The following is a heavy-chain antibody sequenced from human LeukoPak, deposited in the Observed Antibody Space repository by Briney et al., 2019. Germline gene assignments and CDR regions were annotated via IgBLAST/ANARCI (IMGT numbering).Heavy chain of an antibody. D-gene: IGHD2-15*01. Sequence: GASVKVSCKASGYTFTSYAMHWVRQAPGQRLEWMGWINAGNGNTKYSQKFQGRVTITRDTSASTAYMELSSLRSEDTAVYYCARLVDCSGGSCSTLGGYYYGTDVWGQGTTVTVSS. CDR3: ARLVDCSGGSCSTLGGYYYGTDV. CDR1: GYTFTSYA. CDR2: INAGNGNT. V-gene: IGHV1-3*01. J-gene: IGHJ6*02.